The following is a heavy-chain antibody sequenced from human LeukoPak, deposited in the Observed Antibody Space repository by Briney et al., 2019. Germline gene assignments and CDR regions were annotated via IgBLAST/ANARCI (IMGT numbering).Heavy chain of an antibody. V-gene: IGHV3-23*01. CDR2: ISGSGGST. D-gene: IGHD6-19*01. CDR1: GFTFSSYA. CDR3: AKDYSSGWYLWDY. J-gene: IGHJ4*02. Sequence: GGSLRLSCAASGFTFSSYAMSWVRQAPGKGLEWVSVISGSGGSTYYADSVKGRFTISRDNSKNTLYLQTNSLRAEDTAVYYCAKDYSSGWYLWDYWGQGTLVTVSS.